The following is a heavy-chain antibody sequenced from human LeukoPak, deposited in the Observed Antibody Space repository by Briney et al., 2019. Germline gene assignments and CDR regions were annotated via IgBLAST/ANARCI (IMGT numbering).Heavy chain of an antibody. CDR2: IKEDGSKK. CDR1: GFTFSNYW. Sequence: GGSLRLSCAASGFTFSNYWMTWVRQAPGKGLEWVANIKEDGSKKNYVDSLKGRFTISRDNAKNSLYLQMNSLRAEDTAVYYWATPLDYYDSSGYHQGGDWGQGTLVTASS. CDR3: ATPLDYYDSSGYHQGGD. J-gene: IGHJ4*02. D-gene: IGHD3-22*01. V-gene: IGHV3-7*03.